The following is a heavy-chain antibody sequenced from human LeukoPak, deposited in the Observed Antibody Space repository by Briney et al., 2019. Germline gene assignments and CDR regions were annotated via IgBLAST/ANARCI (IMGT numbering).Heavy chain of an antibody. CDR2: IIPIFGTA. D-gene: IGHD5-24*01. J-gene: IGHJ6*03. CDR1: GGTFSSYA. Sequence: SVKVSCKASGGTFSSYAISWVRQAPGQGLEWMGGIIPIFGTANYAQKFQGRVTITTDESTSTAYMELSSLRSEDTAVYYCARSVEMATGGFNVRNYYYYMDVWGKETTVSVSS. CDR3: ARSVEMATGGFNVRNYYYYMDV. V-gene: IGHV1-69*05.